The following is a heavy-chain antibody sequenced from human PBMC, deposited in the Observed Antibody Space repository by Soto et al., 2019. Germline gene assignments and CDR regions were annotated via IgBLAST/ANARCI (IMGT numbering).Heavy chain of an antibody. CDR2: VRGDGSST. J-gene: IGHJ6*02. V-gene: IGHV3-74*01. Sequence: GGSLRLSCAASGFTFSSSWMHWVRQAPGKGLVWVSRVRGDGSSTNYADSVKGRFTISRDNSKNTLYLQMNSLRAEDTAVYYCARAGRIFLACNYYRYVMYFCGQGSSVPVSS. D-gene: IGHD3-3*01. CDR3: ARAGRIFLACNYYRYVMYF. CDR1: GFTFSSSW.